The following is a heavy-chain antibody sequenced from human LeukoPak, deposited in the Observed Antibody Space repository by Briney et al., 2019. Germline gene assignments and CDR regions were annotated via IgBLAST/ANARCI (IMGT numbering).Heavy chain of an antibody. CDR2: ISGSGGST. J-gene: IGHJ3*02. D-gene: IGHD3-3*01. CDR1: GFIFSSYA. V-gene: IGHV3-23*01. CDR3: AKVPLDGVDLDAFDI. Sequence: GGSLRLSCAASGFIFSSYAMSWVRQAPGKGLEWVSAISGSGGSTYYADSVKGRFTISRDNSKNTLYLQMNSLRAEDTAVYYCAKVPLDGVDLDAFDIWGQGTMVTVSS.